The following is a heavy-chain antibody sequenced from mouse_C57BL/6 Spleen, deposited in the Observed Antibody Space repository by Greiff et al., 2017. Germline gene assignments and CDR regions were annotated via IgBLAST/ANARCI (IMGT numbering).Heavy chain of an antibody. CDR2: IWSGGST. J-gene: IGHJ4*01. CDR1: GFSLTSYG. V-gene: IGHV2-2*01. Sequence: VQLVESGPGLVQPSQSLSITCTVSGFSLTSYGVHWVRQSPGKGLEWLGVIWSGGSTDYNAAFISRLSISKDNSKSQVFFKMNSLQADDTAIYYCARNPTYGSSYRGLMDYWGQGTSVTVSS. D-gene: IGHD1-1*01. CDR3: ARNPTYGSSYRGLMDY.